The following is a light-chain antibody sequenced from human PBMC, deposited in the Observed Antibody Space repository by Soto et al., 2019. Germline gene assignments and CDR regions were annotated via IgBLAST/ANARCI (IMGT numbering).Light chain of an antibody. V-gene: IGLV7-46*01. Sequence: QTVVTQEPSLTVSPGGTVTLTCDSSTGAVTSSHYPYWVQQKPGQAPKTLIYDTSNKHSWTPARFSGSLLGGKAALTLSGAQPEDEAEYYCLLSYGGSRVFGGGTKLTVL. CDR2: DTS. J-gene: IGLJ2*01. CDR1: TGAVTSSHY. CDR3: LLSYGGSRV.